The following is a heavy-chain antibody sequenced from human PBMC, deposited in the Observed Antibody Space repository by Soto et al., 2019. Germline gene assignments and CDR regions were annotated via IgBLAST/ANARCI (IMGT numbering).Heavy chain of an antibody. Sequence: QVQLQQWGAGLLKPSETLSLTCAVYGGSFSGYYWSWIRQPPGKGLEWIGEINHSGSTNYNPSLKRRVTISVDTSKNQFSLKLSSVTAADTAVYYCARGEAARTKYYYYYYYMDVWGKGTTVTVSS. CDR2: INHSGST. CDR3: ARGEAARTKYYYYYYYMDV. V-gene: IGHV4-34*01. CDR1: GGSFSGYY. J-gene: IGHJ6*03. D-gene: IGHD6-6*01.